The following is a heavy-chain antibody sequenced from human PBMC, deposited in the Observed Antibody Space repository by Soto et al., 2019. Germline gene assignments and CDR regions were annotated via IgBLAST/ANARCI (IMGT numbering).Heavy chain of an antibody. Sequence: EVQLVESGGGMVKPGGSLRLSCAASGFAFSHAWMSWVRQAPGKGLEWLGRIQSKTDGGATDYAAPVKRRFTISRDDSKSTLFLQMNSLEIEDTAVYYCTTLALLYFGMDVWGQGTTVTVSS. J-gene: IGHJ6*02. V-gene: IGHV3-15*01. CDR3: TTLALLYFGMDV. CDR1: GFAFSHAW. CDR2: IQSKTDGGAT. D-gene: IGHD1-26*01.